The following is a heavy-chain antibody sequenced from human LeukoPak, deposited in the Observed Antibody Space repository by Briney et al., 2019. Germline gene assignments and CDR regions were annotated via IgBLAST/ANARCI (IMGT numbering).Heavy chain of an antibody. CDR2: INHSGNT. CDR3: VTEPGYCTGGRCYGGWFDP. CDR1: GGSFSGYY. D-gene: IGHD2-15*01. J-gene: IGHJ5*02. V-gene: IGHV4-34*01. Sequence: SETLSLTCAVYGGSFSGYYWSWIRQAPGKGLEWIGEINHSGNTNYNPSLKSRVTISVDTSKNQLSLKLSSVTAADTAVYYCVTEPGYCTGGRCYGGWFDPWGQGTLVTVSS.